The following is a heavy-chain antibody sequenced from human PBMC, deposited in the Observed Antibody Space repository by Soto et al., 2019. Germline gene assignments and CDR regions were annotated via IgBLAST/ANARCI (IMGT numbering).Heavy chain of an antibody. D-gene: IGHD3-3*01. Sequence: QVQLVQSGAEVKKPGASVKVSCKASGYTFTSYDINWVRQATGQGLEWMGWMNPNSGNTGYAQKFQGRVTMTRNISISTAYMELSSLRSEDTAVYYCARRRNYDFWSGYYTWFDPWGQGTLVTVSS. CDR1: GYTFTSYD. CDR2: MNPNSGNT. V-gene: IGHV1-8*01. CDR3: ARRRNYDFWSGYYTWFDP. J-gene: IGHJ5*02.